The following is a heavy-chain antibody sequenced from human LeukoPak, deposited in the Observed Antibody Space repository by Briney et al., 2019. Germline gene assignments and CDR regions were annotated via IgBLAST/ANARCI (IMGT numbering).Heavy chain of an antibody. CDR1: GFTFSNYG. D-gene: IGHD2-2*01. CDR2: IRYDGSNK. Sequence: PGGSLRLSCAASGFTFSNYGMHWVRQAPGKGLEWVAFIRYDGSNKYYADSVKGRFTISRDNSKNTLYLQMNSLRAEDTAVYYCAKGILGYCSSTSCYGARGGDYWGQGTLVTVSS. CDR3: AKGILGYCSSTSCYGARGGDY. V-gene: IGHV3-30*02. J-gene: IGHJ4*02.